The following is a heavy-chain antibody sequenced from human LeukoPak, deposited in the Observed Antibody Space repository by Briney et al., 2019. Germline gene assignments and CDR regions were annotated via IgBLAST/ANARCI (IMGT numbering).Heavy chain of an antibody. CDR3: ARGARWAYYFDY. V-gene: IGHV3-23*01. D-gene: IGHD4-23*01. CDR1: GFTFNNYG. CDR2: ISGSGAIT. J-gene: IGHJ4*02. Sequence: GGSLRLSCAASGFTFNNYGMSWVRQAPGKGLEWVSVISGSGAITYYADSVKGRFTISRDNANNSLFLQMNNLRAEDSAIYYCARGARWAYYFDYWGQGSLVTVSS.